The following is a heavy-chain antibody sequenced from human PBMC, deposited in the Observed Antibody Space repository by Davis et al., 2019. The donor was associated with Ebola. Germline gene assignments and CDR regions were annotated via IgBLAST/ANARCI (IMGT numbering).Heavy chain of an antibody. J-gene: IGHJ5*02. Sequence: AASVKVSCKASGYTFTGYYMHWVRQAPGQGLEWMGIINPSGGSTSYAQKFQGRVTMTRDTSTTTAYMELRSLTSDDTAVYYCARVSSWVGGGDSSVPWGQGTLVTVSS. D-gene: IGHD3-10*01. CDR2: INPSGGST. CDR1: GYTFTGYY. CDR3: ARVSSWVGGGDSSVP. V-gene: IGHV1-46*01.